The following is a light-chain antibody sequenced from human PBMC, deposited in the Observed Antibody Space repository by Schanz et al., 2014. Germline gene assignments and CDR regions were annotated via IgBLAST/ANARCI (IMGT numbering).Light chain of an antibody. CDR1: SSDVGGYNY. CDR3: SSYTSSSTFV. J-gene: IGLJ1*01. Sequence: QSALTQPPSASGSPGQSVAISCTGTSSDVGGYNYVSWYQHHPGKAPKLMIYDVSKRPSGVPDRFSDSKSGNTASLTISGLQADDEDEYYCSSYTSSSTFVFRAGTKLTVL. V-gene: IGLV2-8*01. CDR2: DVS.